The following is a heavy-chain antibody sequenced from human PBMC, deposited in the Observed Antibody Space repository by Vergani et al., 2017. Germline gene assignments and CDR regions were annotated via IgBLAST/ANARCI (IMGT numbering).Heavy chain of an antibody. Sequence: EVQLVESGGGLVQPGRSLRLSCAASGFTFDDYAMHWVRQAPGKGLEWVSGISWNSGSIGYADSVKGRFTISRDNAKNSLYLQMNSLRAEDTAVYYCARDVWPTTVVTQPAFDYWGQGTLVTVSS. D-gene: IGHD4-23*01. CDR1: GFTFDDYA. V-gene: IGHV3-9*01. CDR3: ARDVWPTTVVTQPAFDY. J-gene: IGHJ4*02. CDR2: ISWNSGSI.